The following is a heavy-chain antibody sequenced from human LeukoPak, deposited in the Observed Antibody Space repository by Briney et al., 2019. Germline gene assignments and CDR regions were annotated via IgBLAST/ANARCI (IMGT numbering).Heavy chain of an antibody. D-gene: IGHD3-10*01. CDR3: ARSSYYYGADAFDI. CDR2: IYYSGST. J-gene: IGHJ3*02. V-gene: IGHV4-59*01. Sequence: SETLSLTCTVSGGSINNYYWSWIRQPPGKGLEWIGYIYYSGSTNYNPSLKSRVTISVDTSKKQFSLKLSSVTAADTAVYYCARSSYYYGADAFDIWGQGTMVTVSS. CDR1: GGSINNYY.